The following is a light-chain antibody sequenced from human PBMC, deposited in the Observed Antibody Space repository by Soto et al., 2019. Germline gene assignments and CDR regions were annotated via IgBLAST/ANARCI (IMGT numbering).Light chain of an antibody. V-gene: IGKV3-15*01. CDR1: QSVSSN. Sequence: EIVMTQSAATLSVSPGERATLSCMASQSVSSNLAWYQQKPGQAPRLLIFGASTRAAGIPARFSGSGSGTEFTLTISSLQSEDFAVYYCQQYSNWPLTFGGGTKVDIK. J-gene: IGKJ4*01. CDR3: QQYSNWPLT. CDR2: GAS.